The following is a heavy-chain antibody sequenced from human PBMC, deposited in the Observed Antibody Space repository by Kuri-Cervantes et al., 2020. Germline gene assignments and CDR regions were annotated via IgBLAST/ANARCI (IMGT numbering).Heavy chain of an antibody. D-gene: IGHD3-3*01. CDR3: ARDRSGEFWCGSFWFDP. Sequence: SETLSLTCTVSGGSISSYYWSWIRQPPGKGLEWIGYIYYSGSTNYNPSLKSRVTISVDTSKNQFSLKLSSVTAADTAVYYCARDRSGEFWCGSFWFDPWGQGTLVTVSS. J-gene: IGHJ5*02. V-gene: IGHV4-59*01. CDR1: GGSISSYY. CDR2: IYYSGST.